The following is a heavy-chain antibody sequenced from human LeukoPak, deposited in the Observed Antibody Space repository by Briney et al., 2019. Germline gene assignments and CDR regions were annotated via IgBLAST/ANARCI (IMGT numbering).Heavy chain of an antibody. CDR3: ASDQRYAFDY. Sequence: PGGSLRLSCATSGFSFTDYPMNWVRQAPGKGLEWVSNIRTSAEGANYAYYADSVKGRVTISRDGAKNTLYLHMNSLRDDDTAVYYCASDQRYAFDYWGQGILVTVSS. J-gene: IGHJ4*02. CDR2: IRTSAEGANYA. CDR1: GFSFTDYP. D-gene: IGHD3-9*01. V-gene: IGHV3-48*02.